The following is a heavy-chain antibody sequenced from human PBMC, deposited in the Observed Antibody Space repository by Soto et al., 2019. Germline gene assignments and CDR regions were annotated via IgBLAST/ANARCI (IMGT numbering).Heavy chain of an antibody. CDR2: ISGSGGST. CDR3: AKVLLYCSSTSCTFWFDP. D-gene: IGHD2-2*01. J-gene: IGHJ5*02. Sequence: QPGGSLRLSCAASGFTFSSYAMSWVRQAPGKGLEWVSAISGSGGSTYYADSVKGRFTISRDNSKNTLYLQMNSLRAEDTAVYYCAKVLLYCSSTSCTFWFDPWGQGTLVTVSS. CDR1: GFTFSSYA. V-gene: IGHV3-23*01.